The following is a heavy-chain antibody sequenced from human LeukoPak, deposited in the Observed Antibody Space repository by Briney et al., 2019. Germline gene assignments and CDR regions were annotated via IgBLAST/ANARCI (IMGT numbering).Heavy chain of an antibody. D-gene: IGHD3-10*01. Sequence: GGSLRLSCAASGFTLSSNYMSWVRQAPGKGLEWVSVIYSGGSTYYADSVKGRFTISRDNSKNTLYLQMNSLRAEDTAVYYCARDVTMVRGVIVYWGQGTLVTVSS. J-gene: IGHJ4*02. CDR3: ARDVTMVRGVIVY. CDR1: GFTLSSNY. V-gene: IGHV3-53*01. CDR2: IYSGGST.